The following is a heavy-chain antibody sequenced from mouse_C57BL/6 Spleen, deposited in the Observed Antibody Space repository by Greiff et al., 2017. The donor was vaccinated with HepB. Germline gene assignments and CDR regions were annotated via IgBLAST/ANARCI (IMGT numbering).Heavy chain of an antibody. CDR2: IHPNSGST. D-gene: IGHD2-3*01. J-gene: IGHJ4*01. Sequence: QVQLQQPGAELVKPGASVKLSCKASGYTFTSYWMHWVKQRPGQGLEWIGMIHPNSGSTNYNEKFKSKATLTVDKSTSTAYMQLSSLTSEDSAVYYCARVYDGYPRAMDYWGQGTSVTVSS. V-gene: IGHV1-64*01. CDR3: ARVYDGYPRAMDY. CDR1: GYTFTSYW.